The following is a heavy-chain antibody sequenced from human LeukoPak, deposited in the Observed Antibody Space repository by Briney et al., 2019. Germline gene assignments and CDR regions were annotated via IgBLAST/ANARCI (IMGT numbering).Heavy chain of an antibody. V-gene: IGHV4-4*09. CDR3: ARLLPSRPDYYFDY. CDR1: GASISSNY. CDR2: IYSSGTT. D-gene: IGHD6-6*01. Sequence: SETLSLTCTVSGASISSNYWSWLRQPPGRRPEWIGYIYSSGTTKYNPSLQSRVTILIDTSKNQFSLKLASMTAADTAVYFCARLLPSRPDYYFDYWGQGTLVTVSS. J-gene: IGHJ4*02.